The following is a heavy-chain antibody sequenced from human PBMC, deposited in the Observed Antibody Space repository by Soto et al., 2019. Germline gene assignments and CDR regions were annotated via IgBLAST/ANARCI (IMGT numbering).Heavy chain of an antibody. CDR1: GYTFTSYD. D-gene: IGHD1-26*01. J-gene: IGHJ3*02. CDR2: MNPNSGNT. Sequence: GASVKVSCKASGYTFTSYDINWVRQATGQGLEWMGWMNPNSGNTGYAQKFQGRVTMTRNTSISTAYMELRSLRSDDTAVYYCARDWALGIVGATTMLGAFDIWGQGTMVTVSS. V-gene: IGHV1-8*01. CDR3: ARDWALGIVGATTMLGAFDI.